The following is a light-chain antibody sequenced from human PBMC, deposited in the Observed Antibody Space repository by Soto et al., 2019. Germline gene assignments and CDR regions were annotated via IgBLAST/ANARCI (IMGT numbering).Light chain of an antibody. Sequence: AIRMTQSPSSLSASTGDRVTITCRASQDISSYLAWYQQTPGKAHKLLIYAAYTLQSGVQSRFSGSVSGTDFTLTIRCLQSEDFATYFCKQYFTYPRTFGQGTKVDIK. J-gene: IGKJ1*01. CDR2: AAY. V-gene: IGKV1-8*01. CDR1: QDISSY. CDR3: KQYFTYPRT.